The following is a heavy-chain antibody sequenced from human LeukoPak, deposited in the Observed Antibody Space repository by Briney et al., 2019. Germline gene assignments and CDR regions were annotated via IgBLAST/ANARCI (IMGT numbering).Heavy chain of an antibody. V-gene: IGHV4-34*01. D-gene: IGHD3-10*01. CDR1: VGSYSGYY. Sequence: PSETLSLTCAVSVGSYSGYYWACICESPREGLECIGEIHYSGATSYSPSVKRRATIFADTSNNRFSLRLTSVTAADTAVYYCARGVLSVYYFDIWGQGSVVTVSS. CDR3: ARGVLSVYYFDI. J-gene: IGHJ3*02. CDR2: IHYSGAT.